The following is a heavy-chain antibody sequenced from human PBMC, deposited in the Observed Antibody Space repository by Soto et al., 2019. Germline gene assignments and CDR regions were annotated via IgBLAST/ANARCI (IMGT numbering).Heavy chain of an antibody. CDR2: INHTGGT. CDR1: GGSVNGYY. CDR3: ATRITVFGLLLPPFDP. Sequence: SETLSLTCAVYGGSVNGYYWNWIRQPPGKGLEWIGEINHTGGTHYNPSLTSRVTMSVDTSKNQFSLRLSSVTAADTAIYYCATRITVFGLLLPPFDPWGQGTQVTVSS. D-gene: IGHD3-3*01. J-gene: IGHJ5*02. V-gene: IGHV4-34*01.